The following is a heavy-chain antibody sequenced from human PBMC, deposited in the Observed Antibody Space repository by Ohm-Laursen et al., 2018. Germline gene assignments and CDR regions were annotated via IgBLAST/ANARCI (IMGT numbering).Heavy chain of an antibody. J-gene: IGHJ4*02. CDR3: AKAKDSGSAYEY. D-gene: IGHD3-10*01. V-gene: IGHV3-30*18. Sequence: SLRLSCAASGFTFNNFGMHWVRQAPGKGLEWVAVVSYDERYKNYVDSVKGRFTVSRDNSKDTLYLQMNSLRAEDTAMYYCAKAKDSGSAYEYWGQGTLVTVSS. CDR2: VSYDERYK. CDR1: GFTFNNFG.